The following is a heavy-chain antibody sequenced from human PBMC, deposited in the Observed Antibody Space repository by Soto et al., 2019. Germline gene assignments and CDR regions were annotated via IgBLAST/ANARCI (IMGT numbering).Heavy chain of an antibody. CDR2: INPKSGGT. CDR1: GYSFTDYY. V-gene: IGHV1-2*02. CDR3: ARVISPAGDY. J-gene: IGHJ4*02. Sequence: QVQLVQSEAEVKKPGASVKVSCTASGYSFTDYYLHWVRQAPGQGLEWLGWINPKSGGTNYAQRFEDRVNLTRDTFLGTAYLELTSLRSDDTAVYYCARVISPAGDYWGQGTLVTVSS.